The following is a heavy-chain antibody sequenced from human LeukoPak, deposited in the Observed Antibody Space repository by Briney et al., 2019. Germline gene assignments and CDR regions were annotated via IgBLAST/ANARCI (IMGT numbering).Heavy chain of an antibody. CDR2: INPKNAGT. D-gene: IGHD6-19*01. CDR3: ARGGSGWFDAFDI. V-gene: IGHV1-2*02. CDR1: GYTFTGHY. Sequence: ASVKVSCKASGYTFTGHYMHWVRQAPGQGLEWMGWINPKNAGTNFAQRFQGRVTMTRDTSISTAYMELSRLRSDDTAVYYCARGGSGWFDAFDIWGQGTMVTVSS. J-gene: IGHJ3*02.